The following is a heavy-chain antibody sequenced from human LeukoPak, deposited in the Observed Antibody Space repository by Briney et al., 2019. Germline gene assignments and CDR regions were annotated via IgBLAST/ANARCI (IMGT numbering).Heavy chain of an antibody. Sequence: GGSLRLSCAASGFTFSSYATHWVRQAPGKGLEWVAVISYDGSNKYHADSVKGRFTISRDNSKNTLYLQMNSLRAEDTAVHYCARETGYSSGWNYFDYWGQGTLVTVSS. D-gene: IGHD6-19*01. CDR1: GFTFSSYA. J-gene: IGHJ4*02. V-gene: IGHV3-30-3*01. CDR3: ARETGYSSGWNYFDY. CDR2: ISYDGSNK.